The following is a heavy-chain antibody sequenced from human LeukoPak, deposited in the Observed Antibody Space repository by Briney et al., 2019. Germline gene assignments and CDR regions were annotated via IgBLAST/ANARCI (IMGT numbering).Heavy chain of an antibody. V-gene: IGHV4-34*01. CDR3: ARRIGGVIVITRYYFDY. CDR2: INHSGST. Sequence: SETLSLTCAVYGGSFSGYYWSWIRQPPGKGLEWIGEINHSGSTNYNPSLKGRVTISVDTSKNQFSLKLSSVTAADTAVYYCARRIGGVIVITRYYFDYWGQGTLVTVSS. CDR1: GGSFSGYY. D-gene: IGHD3-16*02. J-gene: IGHJ4*02.